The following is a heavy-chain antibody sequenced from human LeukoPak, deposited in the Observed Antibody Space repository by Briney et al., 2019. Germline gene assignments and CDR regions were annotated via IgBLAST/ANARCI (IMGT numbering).Heavy chain of an antibody. CDR2: ISWDSSST. Sequence: GGSLRLSCVASGFTFDDFTMHWVRQRPGKGLEWVSLISWDSSSTYFTDSVKGRFTISRDNTKNSLYLQMNSLTTEDTAFYYCAKDGRQGAYDVWGQGTLVTAS. CDR1: GFTFDDFT. D-gene: IGHD2-21*01. V-gene: IGHV3-43*01. CDR3: AKDGRQGAYDV. J-gene: IGHJ3*01.